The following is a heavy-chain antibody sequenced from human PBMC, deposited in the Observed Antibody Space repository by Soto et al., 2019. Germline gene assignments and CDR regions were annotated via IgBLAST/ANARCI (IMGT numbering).Heavy chain of an antibody. CDR1: GFTLNNYA. D-gene: IGHD3-10*01. J-gene: IGHJ4*02. Sequence: EVQLLESGGGLVQPGGSLILSCAASGFTLNNYAMTCVLQAPGKGLEWGSASSGGGDTTSYADSVKGRFTVSRDGSKNTLYLQMSSLRAEDTALYYCAKGRGGSGSLTPRVDFWGQGTLVTVSS. CDR2: SSGGGDTT. CDR3: AKGRGGSGSLTPRVDF. V-gene: IGHV3-23*01.